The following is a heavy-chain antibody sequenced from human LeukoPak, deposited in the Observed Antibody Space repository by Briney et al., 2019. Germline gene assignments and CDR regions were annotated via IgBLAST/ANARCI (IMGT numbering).Heavy chain of an antibody. D-gene: IGHD7-27*01. Sequence: SQTLSLTCTVSGGSISSGSYYWGWIRQPAGKGLEWIGRIYTSGSTNYNPSLKSRVTISVDTSKHQFSLKLSSVTAADTAVYYCARERTRDPGAHNWFDPWGQGTLVTVSS. CDR1: GGSISSGSYY. J-gene: IGHJ5*02. V-gene: IGHV4-61*02. CDR2: IYTSGST. CDR3: ARERTRDPGAHNWFDP.